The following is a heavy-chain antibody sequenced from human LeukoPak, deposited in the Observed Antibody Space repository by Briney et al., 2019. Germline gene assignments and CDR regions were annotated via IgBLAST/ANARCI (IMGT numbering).Heavy chain of an antibody. D-gene: IGHD6-13*01. V-gene: IGHV4-59*01. Sequence: PSETLSLTCTVSGDSIRSYYWDWIRQSPGKGLEWIGYIHYSGNTNYNPSLKSRVTISVDTSKNQVPLKLSSVTAADTAVYYCARGGGDSSSSQDFDYWGQGTLVTVSS. CDR3: ARGGGDSSSSQDFDY. CDR1: GDSIRSYY. J-gene: IGHJ4*02. CDR2: IHYSGNT.